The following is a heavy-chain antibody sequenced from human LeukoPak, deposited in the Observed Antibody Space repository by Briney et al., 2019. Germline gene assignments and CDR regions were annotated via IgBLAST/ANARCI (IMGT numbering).Heavy chain of an antibody. CDR1: GFIFDDYA. Sequence: GGSLRLSCAASGFIFDDYAMHWVRQVPGKGLEWVSLISWDGGSIKYADSLKGRFTISRDNSKNSLYLQMTSLRTEDTALYYCAKGPQYFYDSSGYGLDYWGQGTLITVSS. D-gene: IGHD3-22*01. V-gene: IGHV3-43D*03. CDR2: ISWDGGSI. CDR3: AKGPQYFYDSSGYGLDY. J-gene: IGHJ4*02.